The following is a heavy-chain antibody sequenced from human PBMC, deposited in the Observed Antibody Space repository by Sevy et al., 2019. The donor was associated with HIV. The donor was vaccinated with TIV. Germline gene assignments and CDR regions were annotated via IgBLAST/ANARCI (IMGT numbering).Heavy chain of an antibody. J-gene: IGHJ3*02. CDR3: AKHPLDYGSHTRASDI. Sequence: GGSLRLSCAASGFTFSSYAMSWVRQAPGKGLEWVSGISASGGSTYYADSVKGRFTISRDNSKNTLYLQMNSLRVEDTAVYYCAKHPLDYGSHTRASDIWGQGTMVTVSS. CDR2: ISASGGST. CDR1: GFTFSSYA. D-gene: IGHD4-17*01. V-gene: IGHV3-23*01.